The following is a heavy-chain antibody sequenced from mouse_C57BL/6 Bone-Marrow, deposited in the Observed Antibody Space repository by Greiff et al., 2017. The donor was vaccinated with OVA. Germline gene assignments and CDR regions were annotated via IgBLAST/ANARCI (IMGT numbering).Heavy chain of an antibody. CDR2: IYPGNSDS. Sequence: EVQLQQSGTVLARPGASVKMSCKTSGYTFTSYWMHWVKQRPGQGLEWIGAIYPGNSDSSYNQKFKGKAKLTAVTSASTAYMELSSLTNEDAAVYYWTPITTVAYFVYWGQGTTLTVSA. D-gene: IGHD1-1*01. V-gene: IGHV1-5*01. CDR3: TPITTVAYFVY. J-gene: IGHJ2*01. CDR1: GYTFTSYW.